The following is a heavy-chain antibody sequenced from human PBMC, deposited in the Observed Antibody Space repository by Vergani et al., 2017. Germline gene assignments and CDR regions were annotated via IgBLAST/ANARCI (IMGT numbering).Heavy chain of an antibody. CDR3: ARATRFWIFGVERSGSFDY. Sequence: VQLQQWGAGLLKPSETLSLTCAVYGGSFSGYYWSWIRQPPGKGLEWIGEINHSGSTNYNPSLKSRVTISVDTSKNQFSLKLSSVTAADTAVYYCARATRFWIFGVERSGSFDYWGQGTLVTVSS. D-gene: IGHD3-3*01. CDR1: GGSFSGYY. V-gene: IGHV4-34*01. CDR2: INHSGST. J-gene: IGHJ4*02.